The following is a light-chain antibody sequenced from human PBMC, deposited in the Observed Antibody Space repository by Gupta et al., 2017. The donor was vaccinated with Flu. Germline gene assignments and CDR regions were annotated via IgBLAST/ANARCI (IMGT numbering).Light chain of an antibody. V-gene: IGLV4-69*01. CDR3: QTWDIGIQV. J-gene: IGLJ3*02. CDR1: SGHSNYA. CDR2: LNGDGSR. Sequence: QLVLPHSPSASASLGASVRLTCTLSSGHSNYAIAWHQQQPGKGPRYLMKLNGDGSRSMGDVVSDRFSGSSSGAERYLTISSLQAEDEDDYYCQTWDIGIQVFGGGTKLTVL.